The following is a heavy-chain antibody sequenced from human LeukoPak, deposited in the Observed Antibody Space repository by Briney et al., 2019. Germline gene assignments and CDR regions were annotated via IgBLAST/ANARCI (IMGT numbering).Heavy chain of an antibody. CDR2: IKQDGSEK. Sequence: GGSLRLSCAASGFTYSSYWMSWVRQAPGKGLEWVANIKQDGSEKYYVDSVKGRFTISRDNAKNSLYLQMNSLRAEDTAVYYCAREVPATISYYYYYMDVWGKGTTVTVSS. CDR3: AREVPATISYYYYYMDV. V-gene: IGHV3-7*01. CDR1: GFTYSSYW. J-gene: IGHJ6*03. D-gene: IGHD2-2*01.